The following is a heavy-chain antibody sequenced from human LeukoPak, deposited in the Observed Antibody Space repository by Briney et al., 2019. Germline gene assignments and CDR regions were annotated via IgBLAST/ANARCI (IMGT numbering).Heavy chain of an antibody. D-gene: IGHD4-17*01. Sequence: PSETLSLTCAVYGGSFSGYYWSWIRQPPGKGLEWIGEINHSGSTNYNPSLKRRVTISVDTSKNQFSLKLSSVTAADTAVYYCARPCSVTRPAFFRQYYFDYWGQGTLVTVSS. CDR3: ARPCSVTRPAFFRQYYFDY. CDR1: GGSFSGYY. CDR2: INHSGST. V-gene: IGHV4-34*01. J-gene: IGHJ4*02.